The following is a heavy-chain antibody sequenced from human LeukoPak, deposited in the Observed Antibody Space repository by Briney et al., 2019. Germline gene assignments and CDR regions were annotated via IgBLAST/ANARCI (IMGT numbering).Heavy chain of an antibody. CDR3: ARVARVGYSGSPGWFDP. CDR2: IYNTKNT. D-gene: IGHD1-26*01. J-gene: IGHJ5*02. V-gene: IGHV4-59*01. Sequence: SETLSLTCTISGGSLSTYYWSWIRQSPGKGLEWIGYIYNTKNTNYNPSLKSRVTISVDTSKNQFSLKLSSVTAADTAVYYCARVARVGYSGSPGWFDPWGQGTLVTVSS. CDR1: GGSLSTYY.